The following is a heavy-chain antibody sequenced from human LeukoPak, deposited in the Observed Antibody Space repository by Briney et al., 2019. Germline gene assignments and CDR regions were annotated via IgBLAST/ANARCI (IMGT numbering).Heavy chain of an antibody. Sequence: PGGSLRLSCAASGFTFSSYEMNWVRQAPGKGLEWVSYISSSGNTIYYADSVKGRFTISRDNAKNSLYLQINSLRAEDTAVYYCARDRDGYNCVFDYWGQGTLVTVSS. CDR3: ARDRDGYNCVFDY. D-gene: IGHD5-24*01. J-gene: IGHJ4*02. CDR1: GFTFSSYE. V-gene: IGHV3-48*03. CDR2: ISSSGNTI.